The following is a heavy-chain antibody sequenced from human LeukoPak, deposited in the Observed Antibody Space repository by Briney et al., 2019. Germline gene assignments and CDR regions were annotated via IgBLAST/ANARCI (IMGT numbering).Heavy chain of an antibody. CDR1: GFTFSSYG. CDR2: ISGSGGST. Sequence: PGGSLRLSCAASGFTFSSYGMSWVRQAPGKGLEWVSAISGSGGSTYYADSVKGRFTISRDNSKNTLYLQMNSLRAEDTAVYYCAKVRWFGELSTPDAFDIWGQGTMVTVSS. J-gene: IGHJ3*02. V-gene: IGHV3-23*01. D-gene: IGHD3-10*01. CDR3: AKVRWFGELSTPDAFDI.